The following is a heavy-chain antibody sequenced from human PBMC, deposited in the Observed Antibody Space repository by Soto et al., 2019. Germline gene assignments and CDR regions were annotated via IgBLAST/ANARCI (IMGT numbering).Heavy chain of an antibody. CDR3: ARHGFYGDYSSNYFDP. D-gene: IGHD4-17*01. CDR2: IYPSDSQT. CDR1: GYSFSNWW. V-gene: IGHV5-51*01. J-gene: IGHJ5*02. Sequence: PGESVKISCXGSGYSFSNWWIAWVRQMPGKGLEYMGIIYPSDSQTRYSPSFQGQVTISADKSISTAYLQWSSLKASDTAIYYCARHGFYGDYSSNYFDPWGQGTLVTVSS.